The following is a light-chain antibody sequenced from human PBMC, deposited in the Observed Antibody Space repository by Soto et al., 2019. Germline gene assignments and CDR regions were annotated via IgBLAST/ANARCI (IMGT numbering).Light chain of an antibody. V-gene: IGLV1-40*01. J-gene: IGLJ3*02. Sequence: QSVLTQPPSVSGAPGQRVTISCTGSSSNIGAGHDVHWFQQLPGTAPKLLIYGNSDRPSGVPDRLSGSKSGTSASLAITGLQAEDEADYYCQSFDNSLSGFWVFGGGTKLTVL. CDR3: QSFDNSLSGFWV. CDR1: SSNIGAGHD. CDR2: GNS.